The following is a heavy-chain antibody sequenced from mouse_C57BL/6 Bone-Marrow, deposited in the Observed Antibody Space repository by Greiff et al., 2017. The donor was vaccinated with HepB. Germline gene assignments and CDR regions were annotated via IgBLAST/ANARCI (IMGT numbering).Heavy chain of an antibody. CDR2: INPYNGGT. V-gene: IGHV1-19*01. Sequence: VQLQQSGPVLVKPGASVKMSCKASGYTFTDYYMNWVKQSHGKSLEWIGVINPYNGGTSYNQKFKGKATLTVDKSSSTAYMELNSLTSEDSAVYYCARTPYYGNYMAWFAYWGQGTLVTVSA. CDR1: GYTFTDYY. J-gene: IGHJ3*01. D-gene: IGHD2-1*01. CDR3: ARTPYYGNYMAWFAY.